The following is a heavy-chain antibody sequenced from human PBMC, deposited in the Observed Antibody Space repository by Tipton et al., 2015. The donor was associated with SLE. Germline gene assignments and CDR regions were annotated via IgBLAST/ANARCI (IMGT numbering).Heavy chain of an antibody. V-gene: IGHV4-59*11. D-gene: IGHD2-15*01. CDR1: GGSISSHY. Sequence: LRLSCTVSGGSISSHYWSWIRQPPGKGLEWIGYISYSETTHYNPSLKSRVTISVDTSKNQFSLKLRSVTAADTAVYYCAGAWQGYCSGGTCYVLDYWGQGTLVTVSS. CDR3: AGAWQGYCSGGTCYVLDY. CDR2: ISYSETT. J-gene: IGHJ4*02.